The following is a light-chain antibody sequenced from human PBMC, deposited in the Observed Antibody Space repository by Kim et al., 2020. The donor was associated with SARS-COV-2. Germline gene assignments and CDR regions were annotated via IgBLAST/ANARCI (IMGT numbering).Light chain of an antibody. CDR3: AAWDDSLNGWV. CDR1: SSNIGSNT. V-gene: IGLV1-44*01. J-gene: IGLJ3*02. Sequence: GQRVTFSCSGSSSNIGSNTVNWYQQFPGTAPKLLIYRNSRRSSGVPDRFSGSKSGTSASLAISGPRSEDEADYYCAAWDDSLNGWVFGGGTQLTVL. CDR2: RNS.